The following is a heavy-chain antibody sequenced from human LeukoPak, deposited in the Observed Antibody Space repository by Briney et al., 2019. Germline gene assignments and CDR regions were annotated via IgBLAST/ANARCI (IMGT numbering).Heavy chain of an antibody. V-gene: IGHV3-30*04. CDR3: ARVITMIVVVEGPFDY. CDR2: ISYDGSNK. Sequence: PGGSLRLSCAASGFTFSSYAMHWVRQAPGKGLEWVAVISYDGSNKYYADSVKGRFTISRDNSKNTLYLQMNSLRAEDTAVYYCARVITMIVVVEGPFDYWGQGTLVTVSS. D-gene: IGHD3-22*01. CDR1: GFTFSSYA. J-gene: IGHJ4*02.